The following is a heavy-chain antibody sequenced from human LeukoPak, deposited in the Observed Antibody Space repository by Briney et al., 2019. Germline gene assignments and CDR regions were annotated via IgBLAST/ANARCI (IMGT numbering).Heavy chain of an antibody. CDR2: IYYSGGT. J-gene: IGHJ4*02. Sequence: KPSETLSLTCSVSGGSFSGYYWSWVRQPPGKRLEWIGYIYYSGGTNYSPPLKSRVTISVDTSKKQFSLKLTSVTAADTAVYYCARGDTIYRLWGQGTLVTVSS. D-gene: IGHD3-3*01. V-gene: IGHV4-59*01. CDR1: GGSFSGYY. CDR3: ARGDTIYRL.